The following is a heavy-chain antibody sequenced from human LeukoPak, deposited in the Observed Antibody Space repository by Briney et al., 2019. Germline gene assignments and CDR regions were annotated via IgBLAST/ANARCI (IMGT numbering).Heavy chain of an antibody. V-gene: IGHV1-69*13. CDR3: ARDKPYTGGWRGFDY. CDR2: IIPMFGIA. J-gene: IGHJ4*02. CDR1: GGTFSRYA. D-gene: IGHD6-19*01. Sequence: GASVKVSCKASGGTFSRYAISWVRQAPGQGLEWMGGIIPMFGIANYAQKFQGRVTITADESTSTAYMELSSLRSEDTALYYCARDKPYTGGWRGFDYWGQGTLVPVSS.